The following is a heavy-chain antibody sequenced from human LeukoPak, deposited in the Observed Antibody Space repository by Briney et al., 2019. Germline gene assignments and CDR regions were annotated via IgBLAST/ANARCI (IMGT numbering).Heavy chain of an antibody. Sequence: PGGSLRLSCAASGFTFSSYSMNWVRQAPGKGLEWVSSISSSSSYIYYADSVKGRFTISRDNAKNSLYLQMNSLRAEDTAVYYCAREDPGYSSGPHDYWGQGTLVTVSS. D-gene: IGHD6-19*01. CDR3: AREDPGYSSGPHDY. J-gene: IGHJ4*02. CDR2: ISSSSSYI. CDR1: GFTFSSYS. V-gene: IGHV3-21*01.